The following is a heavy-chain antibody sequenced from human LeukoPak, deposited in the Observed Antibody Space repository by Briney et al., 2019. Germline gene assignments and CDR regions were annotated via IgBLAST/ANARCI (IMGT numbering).Heavy chain of an antibody. V-gene: IGHV1-18*01. Sequence: ASVKVSCKASGYTFTSYGISWVRQAPGQGLEWMGWISAYNGNTNYAQKLQGRVTMTTDTSTSTAYMELRSLRSDDTAVYYCARDRRTAKIYDSSGYYYGYWGQGTLVTVSS. CDR3: ARDRRTAKIYDSSGYYYGY. J-gene: IGHJ4*02. CDR1: GYTFTSYG. CDR2: ISAYNGNT. D-gene: IGHD3-22*01.